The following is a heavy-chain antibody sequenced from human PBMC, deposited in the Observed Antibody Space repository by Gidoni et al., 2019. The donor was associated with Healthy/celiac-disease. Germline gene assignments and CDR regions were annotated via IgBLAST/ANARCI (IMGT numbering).Heavy chain of an antibody. J-gene: IGHJ1*01. CDR1: GFSLSTSGVG. CDR3: AHRGYDSSGYYYVPEYFQH. D-gene: IGHD3-22*01. CDR2: IYWDDDK. Sequence: QITLKESGPTLVKPTQTLTLTCTFSGFSLSTSGVGVGWIRQPPGKALEWLALIYWDDDKRYSPSLKSRLTITKDTSKNQVVLTMTNMDPVDTATYYCAHRGYDSSGYYYVPEYFQHWGQGTLVTVSS. V-gene: IGHV2-5*02.